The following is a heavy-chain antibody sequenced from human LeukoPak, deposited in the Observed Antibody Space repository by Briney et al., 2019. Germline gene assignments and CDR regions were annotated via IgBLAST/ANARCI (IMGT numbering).Heavy chain of an antibody. CDR2: INWNGGST. CDR1: GFTFDDYG. V-gene: IGHV3-20*04. Sequence: GGSLRLSCAASGFTFDDYGMSWVRQAPGKGLEWVSGINWNGGSTGYADSVKGRFTISRDNAKNSLYLQMNSLRAEDTAVYYCAREAVSPNNYYDSSGYYLWGQGTLVTVSS. CDR3: AREAVSPNNYYDSSGYYL. J-gene: IGHJ4*02. D-gene: IGHD3-22*01.